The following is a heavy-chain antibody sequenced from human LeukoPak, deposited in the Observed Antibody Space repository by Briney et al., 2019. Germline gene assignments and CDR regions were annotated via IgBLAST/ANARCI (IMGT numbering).Heavy chain of an antibody. CDR1: GFSFSSYG. Sequence: GGSLRLSCTVSGFSFSSYGMHWVRQAPGKGLEWVAFIRYDGSNKYYADSVKGRFTISRDNSKNTLYLQMNSLRAEDTAVYYCAKNYDFWSGYDYFDYWGQGTLVTVSS. J-gene: IGHJ4*02. CDR3: AKNYDFWSGYDYFDY. D-gene: IGHD3-3*01. V-gene: IGHV3-30*02. CDR2: IRYDGSNK.